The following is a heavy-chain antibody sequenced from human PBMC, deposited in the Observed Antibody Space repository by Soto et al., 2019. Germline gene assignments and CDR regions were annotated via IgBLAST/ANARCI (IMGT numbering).Heavy chain of an antibody. Sequence: QVQLVESGGGVVQPGRSLRLSCAASGFTFSSYGMHWVRQAPGKGLEWVAVISYDGSNKYYADSVKGRFTISRDNSKNPLYLQMNSLRAEDTAVYYCAKDRPPNYYYGMDVWGQGTPVTVSS. CDR1: GFTFSSYG. J-gene: IGHJ6*02. V-gene: IGHV3-30*18. CDR2: ISYDGSNK. CDR3: AKDRPPNYYYGMDV.